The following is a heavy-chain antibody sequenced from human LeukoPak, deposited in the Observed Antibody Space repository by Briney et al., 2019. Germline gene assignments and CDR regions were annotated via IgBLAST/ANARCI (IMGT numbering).Heavy chain of an antibody. D-gene: IGHD3-22*01. CDR1: GYTFTSYG. Sequence: ASVKVSCKASGYTFTSYGISWVRQAPGQGLEWVGWISAYNGNTNYAQKLQGRVTMTTDTSTSTAYMELRSLRSDDTAVYYCARGPIPHYYDSSGYYKSPPFDYWGQGTLVTVSS. V-gene: IGHV1-18*01. J-gene: IGHJ4*02. CDR2: ISAYNGNT. CDR3: ARGPIPHYYDSSGYYKSPPFDY.